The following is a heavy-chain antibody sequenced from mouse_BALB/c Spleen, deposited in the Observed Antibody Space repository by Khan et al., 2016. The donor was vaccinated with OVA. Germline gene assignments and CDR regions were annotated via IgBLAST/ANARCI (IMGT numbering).Heavy chain of an antibody. V-gene: IGHV2-2*02. D-gene: IGHD2-4*01. CDR2: IWSGGST. CDR3: ARNYDYDEGLSY. CDR1: GFSLTSYG. Sequence: QIQLQQSGPGLVQPSQSLSITCTVSGFSLTSYGVHWVRQSPGKGLEWLGVIWSGGSTDYNAAFISRLSISKDNSKSQVFFKLNNLQANDTAIYYCARNYDYDEGLSYWGQGTLVTVSA. J-gene: IGHJ3*01.